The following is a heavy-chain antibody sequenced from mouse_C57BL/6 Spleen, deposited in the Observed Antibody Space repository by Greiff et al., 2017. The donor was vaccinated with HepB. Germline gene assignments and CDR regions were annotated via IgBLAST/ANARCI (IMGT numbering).Heavy chain of an antibody. CDR1: GYAFSSYW. CDR3: ARGSSSEGFAY. Sequence: VQLQESGAELVKPGASVKISCKASGYAFSSYWMNWVKQRPGKGLEWIGQIYPGDGDTNYNGKFKGKATLTADKSSSTAYMQLSSLTSEDSAVYFCARGSSSEGFAYWGQGTLVTVSA. CDR2: IYPGDGDT. D-gene: IGHD3-2*02. J-gene: IGHJ3*01. V-gene: IGHV1-80*01.